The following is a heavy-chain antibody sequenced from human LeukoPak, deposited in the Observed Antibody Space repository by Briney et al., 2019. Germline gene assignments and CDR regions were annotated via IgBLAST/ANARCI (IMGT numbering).Heavy chain of an antibody. CDR1: GFTLSSSE. Sequence: GGSLRLSCAASGFTLSSSEMNWVRQAPGKGLEWVSYISDSGKTRYNADSVKGRFTISRDNAKNSLYLQMNSLRGEDTAVYYCARDYSGWSLDPWGQGTLVTVSP. V-gene: IGHV3-48*03. CDR2: ISDSGKTR. CDR3: ARDYSGWSLDP. J-gene: IGHJ5*02. D-gene: IGHD5-12*01.